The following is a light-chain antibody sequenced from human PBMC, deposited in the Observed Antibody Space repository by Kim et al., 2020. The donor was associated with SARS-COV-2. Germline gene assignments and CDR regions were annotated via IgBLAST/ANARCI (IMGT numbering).Light chain of an antibody. V-gene: IGLV1-40*01. CDR2: DNT. CDR1: SSNIGAGYV. Sequence: QPVLTQPPSVSGAPGQRVTISCTGSSSNIGAGYVVHWYQHLPGTAPKLLIYDNTIRPSGVPDRFSGSKSATSASLAITGLQAEDEAEYYCQSYDSRLSVVFGGGTQLTVL. J-gene: IGLJ2*01. CDR3: QSYDSRLSVV.